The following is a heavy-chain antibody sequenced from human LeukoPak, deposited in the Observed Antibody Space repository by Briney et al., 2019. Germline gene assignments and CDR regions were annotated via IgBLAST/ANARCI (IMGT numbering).Heavy chain of an antibody. CDR2: ISWNSGSI. V-gene: IGHV3-9*01. J-gene: IGHJ3*02. CDR3: ARGWELLTDAFDI. D-gene: IGHD1-26*01. CDR1: GFTFDDYA. Sequence: GGSLRLSCAASGFTFDDYAMHWVRQAPGKGLEWVSGISWNSGSIGYADSVKGRFTISRDNAKNSLYLQMNSLRAEDTAVYYCARGWELLTDAFDIWGQGTMVTVSS.